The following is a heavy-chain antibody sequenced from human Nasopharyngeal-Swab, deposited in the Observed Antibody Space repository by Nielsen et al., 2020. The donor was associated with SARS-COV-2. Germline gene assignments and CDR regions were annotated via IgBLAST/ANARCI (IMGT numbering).Heavy chain of an antibody. CDR2: ISSSSSTI. Sequence: GESLKISCAASGFTFSSYSTNWVRQAPGKGLEWVSYISSSSSTIYYADSVKGRFTISRDNAKNSLYLQMNSLRAEDTAVYYCARDKPAAIRRYYYYMDVWGKGTTVTVSS. D-gene: IGHD2-2*02. V-gene: IGHV3-48*01. CDR3: ARDKPAAIRRYYYYMDV. J-gene: IGHJ6*03. CDR1: GFTFSSYS.